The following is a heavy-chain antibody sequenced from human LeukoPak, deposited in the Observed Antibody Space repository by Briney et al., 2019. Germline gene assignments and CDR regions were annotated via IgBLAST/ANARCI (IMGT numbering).Heavy chain of an antibody. J-gene: IGHJ5*02. CDR2: INPNSGGT. V-gene: IGHV1-2*02. CDR1: GYTFTGYY. D-gene: IGHD2-15*01. Sequence: ASVKVSCKASGYTFTGYYMHWVRQAPGQGLEWMGWINPNSGGTNYAQKFQGRVTMTRNTSISTAYMELSSLRSEDTAVYYCARGGYCSGGSCRALKNWFDPWGQGTLVTVSS. CDR3: ARGGYCSGGSCRALKNWFDP.